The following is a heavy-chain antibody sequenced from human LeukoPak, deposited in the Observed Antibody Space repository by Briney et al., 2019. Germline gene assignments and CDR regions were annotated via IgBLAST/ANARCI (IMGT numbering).Heavy chain of an antibody. CDR2: IWYDGSNK. CDR3: ARDEAYCGGDCYPLY. D-gene: IGHD2-21*02. J-gene: IGHJ4*02. Sequence: GGSLRLSCAASGFTFSSYGMQWVRQAPGKGLEWVAVIWYDGSNKYYADSVKGRFTISRDNSKNTLYLQMNSLRAEDTAVYYCARDEAYCGGDCYPLYWGQGTLVTVSS. CDR1: GFTFSSYG. V-gene: IGHV3-33*01.